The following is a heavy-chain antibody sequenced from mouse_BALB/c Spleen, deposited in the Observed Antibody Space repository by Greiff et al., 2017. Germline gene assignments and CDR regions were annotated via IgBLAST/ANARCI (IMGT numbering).Heavy chain of an antibody. D-gene: IGHD2-2*01. CDR2: INPSNGRT. CDR3: ARGVGYLSYFDD. Sequence: QVQLQQSGAELVKPGASVKLSCKASGYTFTSYWMHWVKQRPGQGLEWIGEINPSNGRTNYNEKFKSKATLTVDKSSSTAYMQLSSLTSEDSAVYYCARGVGYLSYFDDWGQGTTLTVSS. J-gene: IGHJ2*01. V-gene: IGHV1S81*02. CDR1: GYTFTSYW.